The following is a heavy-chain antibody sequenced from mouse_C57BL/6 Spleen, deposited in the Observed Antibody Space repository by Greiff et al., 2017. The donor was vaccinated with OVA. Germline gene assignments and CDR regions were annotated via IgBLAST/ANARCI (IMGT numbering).Heavy chain of an antibody. CDR1: GYSITSGYY. CDR3: ARVGYDGDWYFDV. Sequence: ESGPGLVKPSQSLSLTCSVTGYSITSGYYWNWIRQFPGNKLEWMGYISYDGSNNYNPSLKNRISITRDTSKNQFFLKLNSVTTEDTATYYCARVGYDGDWYFDVWGTGTTVTVSS. D-gene: IGHD2-14*01. V-gene: IGHV3-6*01. J-gene: IGHJ1*03. CDR2: ISYDGSN.